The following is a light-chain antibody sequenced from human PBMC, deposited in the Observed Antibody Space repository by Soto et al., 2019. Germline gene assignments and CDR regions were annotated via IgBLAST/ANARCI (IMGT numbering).Light chain of an antibody. CDR3: QHYNIYSEA. CDR1: QTISSW. V-gene: IGKV1-5*03. Sequence: DIKMTQSPSTLSGSVGDRVTITCRASQTISSWLAWYQQKPGKAPKLLIYQASTLKSGVPSRFSGSGSGTEFTLTISSLQPDDFATYYCQHYNIYSEAFGQATIVDI. CDR2: QAS. J-gene: IGKJ1*01.